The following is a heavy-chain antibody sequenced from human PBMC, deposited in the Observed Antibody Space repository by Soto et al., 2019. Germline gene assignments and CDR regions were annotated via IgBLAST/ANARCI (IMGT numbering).Heavy chain of an antibody. Sequence: QVQLVQSGAEVKKPGASVKVSCKASGFTFTSYAISWVRQAPGQGLEWMGWISAYNDNTNYAPNLQCRVTMTTDTSTSTAYMELRSLRSDDTAVYYCAIGWFGEFVSYFDYWGQGTLVTVSS. CDR1: GFTFTSYA. V-gene: IGHV1-18*01. CDR2: ISAYNDNT. D-gene: IGHD3-10*01. CDR3: AIGWFGEFVSYFDY. J-gene: IGHJ4*02.